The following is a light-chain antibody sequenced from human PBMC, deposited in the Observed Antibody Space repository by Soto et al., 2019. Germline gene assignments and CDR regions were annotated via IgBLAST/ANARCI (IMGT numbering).Light chain of an antibody. CDR2: MGS. V-gene: IGKV2-28*01. Sequence: DIVMTQSPLSLAVTPGEPASITCRRSEILLHTNAYNYWEWYLQQPVQSPQLLLYMGSNRASRVPDRFSVSGSGIYFIVQISRVEAEDVGVYYCMQSLRMWMFGQGTKVEI. CDR3: MQSLRMWM. J-gene: IGKJ1*01. CDR1: EILLHTNAYNY.